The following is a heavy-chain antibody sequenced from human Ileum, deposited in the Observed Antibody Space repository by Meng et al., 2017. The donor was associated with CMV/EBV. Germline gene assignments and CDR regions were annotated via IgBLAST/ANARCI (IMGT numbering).Heavy chain of an antibody. CDR2: IYYSGST. Sequence: VRLEGSGPGLVKPPQTLSLICAVSGDFIRSGVYYLTWLRQAPGKCPEWIGYIYYSGSTYYNPSLKSRLAIALDTSKNQFSLRLTSVTDADTCGYYCATEYNASPGWFDPWGQGILVTVSS. V-gene: IGHV4-30-4*08. CDR1: GDFIRSGVYY. J-gene: IGHJ5*02. CDR3: ATEYNASPGWFDP. D-gene: IGHD2/OR15-2a*01.